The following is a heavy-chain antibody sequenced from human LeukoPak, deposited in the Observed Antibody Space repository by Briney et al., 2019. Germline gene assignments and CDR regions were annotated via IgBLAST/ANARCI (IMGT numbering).Heavy chain of an antibody. CDR2: IYYSGST. J-gene: IGHJ4*02. D-gene: IGHD6-19*01. CDR3: ARGMSIAVEFDY. Sequence: PSETLSLTCTVSGGSISSYYWSWIRQPPGKGLEWIGYIYYSGSTNYNPSLKSRVPISVDTSRNQFSLKLSSVTAADTAVYYCARGMSIAVEFDYWGQGTLVTVSS. V-gene: IGHV4-59*08. CDR1: GGSISSYY.